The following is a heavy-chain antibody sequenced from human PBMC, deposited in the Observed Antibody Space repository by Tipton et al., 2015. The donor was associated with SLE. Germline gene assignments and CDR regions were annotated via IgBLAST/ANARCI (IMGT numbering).Heavy chain of an antibody. CDR2: IYYSGST. CDR3: ARGNFWSGSRGWFDP. V-gene: IGHV4-59*12. CDR1: GGSISSYY. J-gene: IGHJ5*02. D-gene: IGHD3-3*01. Sequence: LRLSCTVSGGSISSYYWNWIRQPPGKGLEWIGYIYYSGSTYYNPSLKSRVTISVDTSKNQFSLKLSSVTAAGTAVYYCARGNFWSGSRGWFDPWGQGTLVTVSS.